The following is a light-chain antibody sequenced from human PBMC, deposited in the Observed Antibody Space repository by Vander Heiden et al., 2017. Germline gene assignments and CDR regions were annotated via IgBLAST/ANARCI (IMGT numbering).Light chain of an antibody. CDR1: SSNIGSNA. CDR2: NNN. J-gene: IGLJ2*01. Sequence: QSVLTQPPSTSGTPGQRVTITCSGSSSNIGSNAGNWYQQLPGTAPKLLIHNNNQRPSGVPDRFSGSQSGTSASLAISGLESEDEADYYCAAWDDSLNALRFGGGTKLTVL. CDR3: AAWDDSLNALR. V-gene: IGLV1-44*01.